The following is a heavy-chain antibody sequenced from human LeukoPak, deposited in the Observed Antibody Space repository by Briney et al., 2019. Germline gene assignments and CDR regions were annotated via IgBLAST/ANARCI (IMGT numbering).Heavy chain of an antibody. V-gene: IGHV4-61*02. CDR1: GGSISSGSYY. J-gene: IGHJ5*02. Sequence: SQTLSLTCTVSGGSISSGSYYWSWIRQPAGKGLEWIGRIYTSGSTNYNPSLKSRVTISVDTSKNQFSLKLSSVTAADTAVYYCARLRGYSSGWYYGSSWFDPWGQGTLVTVSS. D-gene: IGHD6-19*01. CDR3: ARLRGYSSGWYYGSSWFDP. CDR2: IYTSGST.